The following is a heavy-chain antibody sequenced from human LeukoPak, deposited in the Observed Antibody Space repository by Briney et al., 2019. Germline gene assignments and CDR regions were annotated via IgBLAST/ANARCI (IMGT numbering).Heavy chain of an antibody. V-gene: IGHV4-39*02. CDR3: ASSDFYFDY. J-gene: IGHJ4*02. Sequence: SETLSLTCTVSGDSISGSAYYWGWIRQPPGKGLEWIGSIFYGGNTSYNPSLKSRVTISVDTSKNHFSLKVDSVTAADTAVYYCASSDFYFDYWGQGTLVTVSS. CDR1: GDSISGSAYY. CDR2: IFYGGNT.